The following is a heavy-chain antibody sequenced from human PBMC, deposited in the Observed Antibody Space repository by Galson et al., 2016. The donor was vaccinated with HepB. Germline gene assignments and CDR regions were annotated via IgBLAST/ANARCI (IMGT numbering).Heavy chain of an antibody. D-gene: IGHD6-6*01. Sequence: SVKVSCKASGGTFSNYAISWVRQAPGQGLEWMGGIIPFFGTANYAQNFQGKVTITADKSTSTAYMELNNLTSEDTAVYYCARWAFTSTISSFWFDPWGRGTLVTVSS. J-gene: IGHJ5*02. CDR2: IIPFFGTA. CDR3: ARWAFTSTISSFWFDP. CDR1: GGTFSNYA. V-gene: IGHV1-69*06.